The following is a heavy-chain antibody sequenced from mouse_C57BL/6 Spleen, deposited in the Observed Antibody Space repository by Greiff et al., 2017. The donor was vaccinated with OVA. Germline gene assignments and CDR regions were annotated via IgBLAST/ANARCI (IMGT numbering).Heavy chain of an antibody. V-gene: IGHV1-4*01. J-gene: IGHJ4*01. CDR3: ARGGRTTTGVEDAMDY. Sequence: LVESGAELARPGASVKMSCKASGYTFTSYTMHWVKQRPGQGLEWIGYINPSSGCTKYNQKFKDKATLTADKSSSAAYMQPSSLTPEDSASEDGARGGRTTTGVEDAMDYWGQGTTVTVSS. CDR1: GYTFTSYT. CDR2: INPSSGCT. D-gene: IGHD1-1*01.